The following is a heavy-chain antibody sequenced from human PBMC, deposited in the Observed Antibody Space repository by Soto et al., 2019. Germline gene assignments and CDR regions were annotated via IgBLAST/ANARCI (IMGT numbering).Heavy chain of an antibody. CDR1: CGSLIDYY. CDR3: ARRLPPTGRYNWFDP. V-gene: IGHV4-34*01. Sequence: LQTVSLACGVDCGSLIDYYCSWIRPPPGKGLEWIGEINHSGSTNYTPSLKSRVTISVDTSTNQFSLKLSSVTAADTAVYYCARRLPPTGRYNWFDPRGKGTLVPVSS. CDR2: INHSGST. J-gene: IGHJ5*02. D-gene: IGHD4-17*01.